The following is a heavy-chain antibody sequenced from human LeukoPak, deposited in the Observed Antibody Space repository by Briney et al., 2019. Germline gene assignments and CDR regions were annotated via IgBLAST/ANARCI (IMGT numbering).Heavy chain of an antibody. J-gene: IGHJ6*02. CDR1: GGSISSYY. Sequence: SETLSLTCTVSGGSISSYYWSWIRQPPGKGLEWIGYIYYSGSTNYNPSLKSRVTISVDTSKNQFSLKLSSVTAADTAVYYCARDGPEDYDFWSGHMPPYGMDVWGQGTTVTVSS. D-gene: IGHD3-3*01. V-gene: IGHV4-59*01. CDR2: IYYSGST. CDR3: ARDGPEDYDFWSGHMPPYGMDV.